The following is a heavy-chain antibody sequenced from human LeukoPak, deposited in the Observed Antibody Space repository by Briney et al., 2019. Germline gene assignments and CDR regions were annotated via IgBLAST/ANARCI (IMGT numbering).Heavy chain of an antibody. D-gene: IGHD1-14*01. V-gene: IGHV3-23*01. CDR1: GFTFSNYA. Sequence: GGTLRLSCAASGFTFSNYAMNWVRQAPGKGLEWVSAISGSGGNTYYADSVKGRFTISRDNSKNTLYLQMTSLRAEDTALYYCAKPAKTDYADYWGQGTLVTVSS. CDR3: AKPAKTDYADY. CDR2: ISGSGGNT. J-gene: IGHJ4*02.